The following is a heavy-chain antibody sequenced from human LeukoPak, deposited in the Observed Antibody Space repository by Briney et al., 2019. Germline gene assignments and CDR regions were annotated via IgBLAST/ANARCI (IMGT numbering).Heavy chain of an antibody. CDR2: ISAYNGNT. D-gene: IGHD3-9*01. V-gene: IGHV1-18*04. J-gene: IGHJ4*02. CDR1: GYTFTSYG. Sequence: ASVKVSCNASGYTFTSYGISWVRQAPGQGLDWMGWISAYNGNTNYAQKLQGRVTMTTDTSTSTAYMELRSLRSDDTAVYYCAQENDGIRYFDWLEAPDYWGQGTLVTVSS. CDR3: AQENDGIRYFDWLEAPDY.